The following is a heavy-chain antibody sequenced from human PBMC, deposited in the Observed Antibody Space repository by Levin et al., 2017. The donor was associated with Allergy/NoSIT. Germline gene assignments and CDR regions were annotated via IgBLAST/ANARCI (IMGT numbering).Heavy chain of an antibody. V-gene: IGHV3-30*03. CDR2: ISSGGNDG. J-gene: IGHJ4*02. Sequence: PGGSLRLSCAVSGLNFNIYGMNWVRQAPGKGLEWVALISSGGNDGFYADSVRGRFTISRDNSKNMLYLQMNSLRPGDTAVYYCAARVFDYWGQGTLVTVSS. CDR1: GLNFNIYG. CDR3: AARVFDY.